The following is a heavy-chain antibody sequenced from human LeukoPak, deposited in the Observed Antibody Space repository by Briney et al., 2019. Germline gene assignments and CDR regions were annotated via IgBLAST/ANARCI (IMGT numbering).Heavy chain of an antibody. CDR3: ARHIVVVPAATEFDY. D-gene: IGHD2-2*01. CDR2: ISAYNGNT. Sequence: ASVKVSCKASGYTFTSYGISWVRQAPGQGLEWMGWISAYNGNTNYAQKLQGRVTMTTDTSTSTAYMELRSLRSDDTAVYYCARHIVVVPAATEFDYWGQGTPVTVSS. CDR1: GYTFTSYG. V-gene: IGHV1-18*01. J-gene: IGHJ4*02.